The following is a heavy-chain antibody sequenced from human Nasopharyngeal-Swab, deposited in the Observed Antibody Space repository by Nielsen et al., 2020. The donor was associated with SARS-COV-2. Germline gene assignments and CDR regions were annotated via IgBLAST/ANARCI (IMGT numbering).Heavy chain of an antibody. J-gene: IGHJ4*02. V-gene: IGHV3-23*01. CDR1: GFTFSSYA. D-gene: IGHD3-3*01. CDR2: ISGSGGST. Sequence: GGSLRLSCAASGFTFSSYAMSWVRQAPGKGLEWVSAISGSGGSTYYADSVKGRFTISRDNSKNTLYLQMTSLRAEDTAVYYCAKDWGRITIFGVPTYFDYWGQGTLVTVSS. CDR3: AKDWGRITIFGVPTYFDY.